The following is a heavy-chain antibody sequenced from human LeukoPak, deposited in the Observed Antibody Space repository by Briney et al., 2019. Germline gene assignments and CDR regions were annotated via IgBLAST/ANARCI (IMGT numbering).Heavy chain of an antibody. CDR1: GFNVSSNY. CDR3: TKDRVWNSFDS. Sequence: GGSLRLSCAASGFNVSSNYMSWVRQAPGKGLEWVSRINTDGSSTTYADSVKGRFTISRDNAKNTLYLQMNSLKNEDTAVYYCTKDRVWNSFDSWGQGTLVTVSS. V-gene: IGHV3-74*01. CDR2: INTDGSST. J-gene: IGHJ4*02. D-gene: IGHD1-1*01.